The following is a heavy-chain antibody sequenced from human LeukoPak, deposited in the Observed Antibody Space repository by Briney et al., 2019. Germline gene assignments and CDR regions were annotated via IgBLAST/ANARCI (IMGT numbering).Heavy chain of an antibody. D-gene: IGHD3-3*01. J-gene: IGHJ5*02. CDR2: INTKSSRT. V-gene: IGHV1-2*02. CDR1: GYSFTDYY. Sequence: GASVRVSCKTSGYSFTDYYIHWVRQAPGQGLEWMGWINTKSSRTSSARKFQGRVTMTRDPSITTVYMDMAWLTSDDTAIYFCARADFIDAGPYLIGPWGQGTLVTVSS. CDR3: ARADFIDAGPYLIGP.